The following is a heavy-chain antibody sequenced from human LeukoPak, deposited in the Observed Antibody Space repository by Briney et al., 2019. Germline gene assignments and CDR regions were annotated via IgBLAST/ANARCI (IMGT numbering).Heavy chain of an antibody. V-gene: IGHV3-43*01. D-gene: IGHD5-24*01. CDR1: GFTFDDYT. CDR2: IRWDGGST. J-gene: IGHJ3*01. Sequence: PGGSLRLSCAACGFTFDDYTMHWVRQAPGKGLEWVSLIRWDGGSTFYADSVKGRFTISRDNSKNSLYLQMNSLRTEDTALYYCAKEGDGYHWGQGTMVTVSS. CDR3: AKEGDGYH.